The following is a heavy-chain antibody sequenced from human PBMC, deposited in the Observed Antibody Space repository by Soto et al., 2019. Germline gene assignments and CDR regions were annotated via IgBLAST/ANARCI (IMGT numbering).Heavy chain of an antibody. CDR3: AKDLGTTLSPPGTQPLYGMDV. D-gene: IGHD7-27*01. J-gene: IGHJ6*02. Sequence: GGSLRLSCAASGFPFSSYGMHWVRQAPGKGLEWVAVISYDGSNKYYADSVKGRFTISRDNSKNTLYLQMNSLRAEDTAVYYCAKDLGTTLSPPGTQPLYGMDVWGQGTTVTVSS. CDR2: ISYDGSNK. CDR1: GFPFSSYG. V-gene: IGHV3-30*18.